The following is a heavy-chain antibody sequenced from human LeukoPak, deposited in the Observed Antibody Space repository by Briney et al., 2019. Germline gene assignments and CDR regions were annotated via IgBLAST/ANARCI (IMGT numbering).Heavy chain of an antibody. V-gene: IGHV3-20*04. Sequence: GGSLRLSCAASGFTFDDYGMSWVRQAPGKGLEWVSGINWNGGSTGYADSVKGRFTISRDNAKNSLYLQMNSLRAEDTALYYCARGPGIVATIARNYMDVWGKGTTVTVSS. J-gene: IGHJ6*03. D-gene: IGHD5-12*01. CDR3: ARGPGIVATIARNYMDV. CDR2: INWNGGST. CDR1: GFTFDDYG.